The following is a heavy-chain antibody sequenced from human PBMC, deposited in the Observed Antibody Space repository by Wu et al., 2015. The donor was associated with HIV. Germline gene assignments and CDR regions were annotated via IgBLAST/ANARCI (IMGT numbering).Heavy chain of an antibody. D-gene: IGHD3-10*01. Sequence: QMQLVQSGPEVKKPGTSVRVSCKASGVSLINGVVQWVRQARGQRLEWIGWIVVGNGKTNYAEKFQERVFITRDMSTNTVYMEMTNLKSDDTAMYFCAARYPGSGSYNYYYYAMDVWGLGSKVTVSS. J-gene: IGHJ6*02. V-gene: IGHV1-58*01. CDR1: GVSLINGV. CDR2: IVVGNGKT. CDR3: AARYPGSGSYNYYYYAMDV.